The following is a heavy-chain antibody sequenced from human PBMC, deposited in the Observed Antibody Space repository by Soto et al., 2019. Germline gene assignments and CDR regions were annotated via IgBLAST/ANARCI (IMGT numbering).Heavy chain of an antibody. CDR1: GFTFSSYA. CDR3: ARALKPEVVTASPDC. J-gene: IGHJ4*02. V-gene: IGHV3-30-3*01. CDR2: ISYDGSNK. Sequence: QVQLVESGGGVVQPGRSLRLSCAASGFTFSSYAMHWVRQAPGKGLEWVAVISYDGSNKYYADSVKGRFTISRDNSKNTRYLQMNSRRAEDTAVYYCARALKPEVVTASPDCWGQGTLVTVSS. D-gene: IGHD2-21*02.